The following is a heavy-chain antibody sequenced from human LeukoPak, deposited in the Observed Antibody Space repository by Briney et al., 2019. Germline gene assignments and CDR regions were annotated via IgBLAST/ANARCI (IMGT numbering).Heavy chain of an antibody. CDR2: INHSGST. V-gene: IGHV4-34*01. J-gene: IGHJ4*02. CDR3: ARAHDSSGYYSFTFDY. Sequence: PSETLSLTCAVYGGSFSGYYWSWIRQPPGKGLEWIGEINHSGSTNYNPSLKSRVTISVDTSKNQFSLKLSSVTAADTAVYYCARAHDSSGYYSFTFDYWGQGTLVTVSS. CDR1: GGSFSGYY. D-gene: IGHD3-22*01.